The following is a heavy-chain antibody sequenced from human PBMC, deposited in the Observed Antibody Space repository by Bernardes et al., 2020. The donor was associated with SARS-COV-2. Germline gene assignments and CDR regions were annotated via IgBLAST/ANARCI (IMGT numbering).Heavy chain of an antibody. CDR2: LNEDGRIT. CDR1: GFSVSASW. D-gene: IGHD2-21*01. V-gene: IGHV3-74*01. Sequence: GGALRLSCAASGFSVSASWMHWVRQVPGAVLVWVSRLNEDGRITNYADSVKGRFTISRDIAKNKIYLQMNSLRTEDTAVYYCARDFGGNSDYWGQGTLVNVSS. CDR3: ARDFGGNSDY. J-gene: IGHJ4*02.